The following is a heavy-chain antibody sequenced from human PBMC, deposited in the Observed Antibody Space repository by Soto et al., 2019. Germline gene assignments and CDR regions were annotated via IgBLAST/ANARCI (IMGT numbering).Heavy chain of an antibody. CDR1: GFTVSSNY. V-gene: IGHV3-66*01. D-gene: IGHD2-15*01. CDR2: IYSGGST. CDR3: ARENRYCSGGSCLNYFDY. Sequence: GGSLRLSCAASGFTVSSNYMSWVRQAPGKGLEWVSVIYSGGSTYYADSVKGRFTISRDNSKNTLYLQMNSLRAEDTAVYYCARENRYCSGGSCLNYFDYWGQGTLVTVSS. J-gene: IGHJ4*02.